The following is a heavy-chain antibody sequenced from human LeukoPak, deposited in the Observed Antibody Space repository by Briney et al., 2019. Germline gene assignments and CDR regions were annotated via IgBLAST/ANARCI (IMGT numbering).Heavy chain of an antibody. Sequence: GGSLRLSCAASGFTFSSYAMSWVRQAPGKGLEWVSSISDSGSGAYYADSVKGRFTISRDNSKNMVYLQMNSLRAEDTAVYYCAKDHGFYMSGWSPLFDYWGQGTLVTVSS. CDR3: AKDHGFYMSGWSPLFDY. CDR2: ISDSGSGA. D-gene: IGHD2/OR15-2a*01. J-gene: IGHJ4*02. V-gene: IGHV3-23*01. CDR1: GFTFSSYA.